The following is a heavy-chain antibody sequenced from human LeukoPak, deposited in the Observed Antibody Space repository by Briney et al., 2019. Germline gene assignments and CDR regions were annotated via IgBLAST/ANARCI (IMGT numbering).Heavy chain of an antibody. J-gene: IGHJ4*02. CDR2: IYNSGST. Sequence: SETLSLTCAVSGGSISSGYYWGWIRQPPGKGLEWIGSIYNSGSTSYNPSLKSRVTISVDTSKNQFSLRLSSVSAADTAVYYCARDRGSSAWYDFDYWGQGTLVTVSS. V-gene: IGHV4-38-2*02. CDR3: ARDRGSSAWYDFDY. D-gene: IGHD6-19*01. CDR1: GGSISSGYY.